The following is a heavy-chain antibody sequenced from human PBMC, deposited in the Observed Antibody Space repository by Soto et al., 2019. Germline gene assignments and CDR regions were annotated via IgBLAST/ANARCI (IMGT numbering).Heavy chain of an antibody. CDR3: ATWHEREHAYDV. CDR1: GFTSSGKKY. V-gene: IGHV3-53*01. CDR2: LYDVDGS. J-gene: IGHJ3*01. D-gene: IGHD1-1*01. Sequence: DVQVVDSGGGLIQPGESLRLSCVAFGFTSSGKKYVAWVRQAPGKGLEWVSALYDVDGSFYADSVKGRFTTSSDSSKTTVYLQMNDLRPDDTAVYYCATWHEREHAYDVWGQGTTVTVSS.